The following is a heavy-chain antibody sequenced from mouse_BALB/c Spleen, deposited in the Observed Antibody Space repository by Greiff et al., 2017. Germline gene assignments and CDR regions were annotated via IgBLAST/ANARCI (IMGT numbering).Heavy chain of an antibody. V-gene: IGHV1-81*01. CDR1: GYTFTDYV. D-gene: IGHD4-1*01. CDR2: IYPGSGGT. J-gene: IGHJ2*01. Sequence: QVQLQQSGPELVKPGASVKLSCKASGYTFTDYVISWVKQRTGQGLEWIGAIYPGSGGTYYNEKFKGKATLTADKSSNTAYMKLSSLTSEDSAVYFCARYTANWDYWGQGTPLTVSA. CDR3: ARYTANWDY.